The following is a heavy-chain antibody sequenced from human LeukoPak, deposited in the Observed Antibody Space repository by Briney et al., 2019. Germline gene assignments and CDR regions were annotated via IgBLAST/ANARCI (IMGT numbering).Heavy chain of an antibody. V-gene: IGHV4-30-4*08. CDR3: ARVGFGEIDAFDI. D-gene: IGHD3-10*01. Sequence: SETLSLTCTVSGGSISSSSYYWSWIRQPPGKGLEWIGYIYYSGSTYYNPSLKSRVTISVDTSKNQFSLKLSSVTAADTAVYYCARVGFGEIDAFDIWGQGTMVTVSS. CDR1: GGSISSSSYY. J-gene: IGHJ3*02. CDR2: IYYSGST.